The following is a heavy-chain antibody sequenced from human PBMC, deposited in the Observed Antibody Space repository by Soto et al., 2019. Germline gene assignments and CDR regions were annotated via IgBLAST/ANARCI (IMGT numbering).Heavy chain of an antibody. CDR2: INHSGST. CDR1: GGSFSGYY. V-gene: IGHV4-34*01. Sequence: SETLSLTCAVYGGSFSGYYWSWIRQPPGKGLEWIGEINHSGSTNYNPSLKSRVTISVDTSKNQFSLKRSSVTAADTAVYYCARGFALGILDYWGQGTLVTVSS. D-gene: IGHD7-27*01. J-gene: IGHJ4*02. CDR3: ARGFALGILDY.